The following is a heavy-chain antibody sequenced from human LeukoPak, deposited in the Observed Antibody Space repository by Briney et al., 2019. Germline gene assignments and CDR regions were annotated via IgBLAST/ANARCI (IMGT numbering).Heavy chain of an antibody. Sequence: GGSLRLSCAASGFTVSSNYMSWVRQAPGKGLEWVSSISSSSSYIYYADSVKGRFTISRDNAKNSLYLQMNSLRAEDTAVYYCARDHDEVAIYYYYGMDVWGQGTTVTVSS. CDR3: ARDHDEVAIYYYYGMDV. V-gene: IGHV3-21*01. J-gene: IGHJ6*02. CDR2: ISSSSSYI. CDR1: GFTVSSNY. D-gene: IGHD2-15*01.